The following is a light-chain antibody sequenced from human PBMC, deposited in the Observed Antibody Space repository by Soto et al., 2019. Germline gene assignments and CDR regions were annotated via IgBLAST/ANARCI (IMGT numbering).Light chain of an antibody. V-gene: IGLV2-14*01. J-gene: IGLJ2*01. Sequence: QSVLTQPASVSGSSGQSITISCTGTSSDVGGYNYVSWYQQHPGKAPKLMIYDVSNRPSGVSNRFSGSKSGNTASLTISGLQAEDEADYYCSSYTSSSWVFGGGTKLTVL. CDR2: DVS. CDR1: SSDVGGYNY. CDR3: SSYTSSSWV.